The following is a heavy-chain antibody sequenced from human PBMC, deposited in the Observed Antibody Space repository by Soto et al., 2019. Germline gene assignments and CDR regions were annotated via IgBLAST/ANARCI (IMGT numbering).Heavy chain of an antibody. J-gene: IGHJ4*02. D-gene: IGHD2-15*01. CDR3: ARAQFRRNVRGGHFDY. CDR2: IYHSGST. CDR1: GGSISSSNW. V-gene: IGHV4-4*02. Sequence: PSETLSLTCAVSGGSISSSNWWSWVRQPPGKGLEWIGEIYHSGSTNYNPSLKSRVTISVGKSKNQFSLKLSSVTAADTAVYYCARAQFRRNVRGGHFDYWGQGTLVTVSS.